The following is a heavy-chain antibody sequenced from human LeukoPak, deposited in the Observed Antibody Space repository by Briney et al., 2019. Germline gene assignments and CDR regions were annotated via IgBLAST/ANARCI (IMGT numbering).Heavy chain of an antibody. Sequence: PSETLSLTCAVYGGSFSGYYWSWIRQPPGKGLEWIGEINHSGSTNYNPSFKSRVTISVDTSKNQFSLKLSSVTAADTAVYYCARTPRYYYGSGSYYIFDYWSQGTLVTVSS. V-gene: IGHV4-34*01. J-gene: IGHJ4*02. CDR2: INHSGST. D-gene: IGHD3-10*01. CDR3: ARTPRYYYGSGSYYIFDY. CDR1: GGSFSGYY.